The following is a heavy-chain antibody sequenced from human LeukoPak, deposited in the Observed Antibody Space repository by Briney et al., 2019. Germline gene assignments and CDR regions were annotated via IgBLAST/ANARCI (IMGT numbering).Heavy chain of an antibody. CDR3: AANVPSPLAQIDY. CDR2: IRGDGTT. V-gene: IGHV3-15*01. D-gene: IGHD1-14*01. J-gene: IGHJ4*02. Sequence: GVSLRLSCAASGFTFSNAWMSWVRQSPGKGLEWVARIRGDGTTDHPAPVEGRFPISRDYSMNTLSIQMDSLKTGDTAVYYCAANVPSPLAQIDYWGQGTPVTVS. CDR1: GFTFSNAW.